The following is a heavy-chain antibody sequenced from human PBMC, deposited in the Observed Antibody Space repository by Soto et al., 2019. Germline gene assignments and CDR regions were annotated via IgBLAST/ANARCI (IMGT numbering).Heavy chain of an antibody. V-gene: IGHV3-23*01. CDR1: GFTFNTYA. J-gene: IGHJ4*01. CDR2: VSGSSASI. Sequence: GGSLRLSCAASGFTFNTYAMAWVRQAPGKGLEWVSVVSGSSASIYYADSVKGRFSISRDYSKNTVYLQMHSLRPEDTAVYYCAKDQVEFCSSTSCFGAFDYWGHGTPVTVSS. D-gene: IGHD2-2*01. CDR3: AKDQVEFCSSTSCFGAFDY.